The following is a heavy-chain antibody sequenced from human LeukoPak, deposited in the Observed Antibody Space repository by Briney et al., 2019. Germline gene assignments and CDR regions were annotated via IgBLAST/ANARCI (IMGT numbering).Heavy chain of an antibody. V-gene: IGHV3-48*03. CDR1: GFTFNE. D-gene: IGHD2-2*01. J-gene: IGHJ5*02. Sequence: GGSLRLSCAASGFTFNEMNWVRQAPGKGLEWVSHISSSGSTIYYADSVKGRFTISRDNAKNSLYLQRNSLKAEDTAGYYCAVSTSLYNWFDPWGQGTLVTVSS. CDR2: ISSSGSTI. CDR3: AVSTSLYNWFDP.